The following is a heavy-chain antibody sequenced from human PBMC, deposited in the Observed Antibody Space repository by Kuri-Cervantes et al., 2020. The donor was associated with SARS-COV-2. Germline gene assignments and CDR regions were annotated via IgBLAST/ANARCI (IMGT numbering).Heavy chain of an antibody. V-gene: IGHV3-21*01. D-gene: IGHD3-16*02. CDR1: GFTFSSYS. Sequence: GESLKISCAASGFTFSSYSMNWVRQAPGKGLEWVSSISSSSSYIYYADSVKGRFTISRDNAKNSLYLQMNSLRAEDTAVYYCARYRPPYYFDYWGQGTLVTVSS. CDR2: ISSSSSYI. J-gene: IGHJ4*02. CDR3: ARYRPPYYFDY.